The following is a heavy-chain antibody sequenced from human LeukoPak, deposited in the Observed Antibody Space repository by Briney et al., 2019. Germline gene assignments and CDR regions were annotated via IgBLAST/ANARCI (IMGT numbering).Heavy chain of an antibody. CDR2: IYSGGST. J-gene: IGHJ4*02. D-gene: IGHD6-19*01. CDR3: ARALVSSGWFGDY. Sequence: PGGSLRLSCAASRFTVSSNYMSWVRQAPGKGLEWVSVIYSGGSTYYADSVKGRFTISRDNSKNTLYLQMNSLRAEDTAVYYCARALVSSGWFGDYWGQGTLVTVSS. CDR1: RFTVSSNY. V-gene: IGHV3-66*01.